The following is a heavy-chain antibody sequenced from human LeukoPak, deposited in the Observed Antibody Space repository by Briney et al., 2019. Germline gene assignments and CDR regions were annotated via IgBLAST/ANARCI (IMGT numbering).Heavy chain of an antibody. CDR1: GGSISSYY. CDR2: IYYSGST. CDR3: ARSDLVSGSYYVVDY. V-gene: IGHV4-59*08. J-gene: IGHJ4*02. D-gene: IGHD1-26*01. Sequence: PSETLSLTCTVSGGSISSYYWSWIRQPPGKGLEWIGYIYYSGSTNYNPSLKSRVTISVDTSKNQFSLTLSSVTAADTAVYYCARSDLVSGSYYVVDYWGQGTLVTVSS.